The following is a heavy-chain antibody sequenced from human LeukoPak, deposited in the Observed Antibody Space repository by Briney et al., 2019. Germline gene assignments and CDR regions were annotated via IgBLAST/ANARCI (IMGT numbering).Heavy chain of an antibody. V-gene: IGHV3-23*01. J-gene: IGHJ4*02. Sequence: GGSLRLSCAASGFTFNRNAIRWVRQAPGKGLEWVSTIGGSGDKTFYADSVKGRFTISRDNSKNMVHLQMNSLTGEDTALYYCVRRGDASSGWGDHDFWGQGALVTVSS. CDR3: VRRGDASSGWGDHDF. D-gene: IGHD6-19*01. CDR2: IGGSGDKT. CDR1: GFTFNRNA.